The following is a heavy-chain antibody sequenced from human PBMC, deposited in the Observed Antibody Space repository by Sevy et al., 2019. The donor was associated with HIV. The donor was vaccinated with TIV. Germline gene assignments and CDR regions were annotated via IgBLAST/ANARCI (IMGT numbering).Heavy chain of an antibody. D-gene: IGHD3-22*01. CDR3: AKFGDYYDSGGYYWDFDF. CDR2: IRGGDDST. V-gene: IGHV3-23*01. CDR1: GFIFSDYA. J-gene: IGHJ2*01. Sequence: GGSLRLSCAASGFIFSDYAMSWVRQAPGKGLEWVSSIRGGDDSTNYADSVKGRFTVSRDNSKNTLYLQMNTLRAEDTALYYCAKFGDYYDSGGYYWDFDFWGRGTLVTVSS.